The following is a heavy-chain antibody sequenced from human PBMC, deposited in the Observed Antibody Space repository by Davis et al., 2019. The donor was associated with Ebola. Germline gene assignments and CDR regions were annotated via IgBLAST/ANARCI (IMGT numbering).Heavy chain of an antibody. Sequence: GESLKISCAASGFNFSNYWMNWVRQGPGKGLEWLANIKQDESKKNYVDSVKDRFTISRDDAKNSLFLQMNNLRADDTAVYYCAAELTGDAFDVWGRGTMVTVSS. CDR2: IKQDESKK. V-gene: IGHV3-7*03. CDR1: GFNFSNYW. J-gene: IGHJ3*01. CDR3: AAELTGDAFDV. D-gene: IGHD7-27*01.